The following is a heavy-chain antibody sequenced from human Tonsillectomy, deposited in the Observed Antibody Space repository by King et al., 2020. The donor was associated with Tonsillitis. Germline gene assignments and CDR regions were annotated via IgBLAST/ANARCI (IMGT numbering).Heavy chain of an antibody. CDR3: VSGWSTFDI. J-gene: IGHJ3*02. CDR2: MKPNIGGT. CDR1: GYTFTCYY. D-gene: IGHD3-3*01. V-gene: IGHV1-2*02. Sequence: VQLVESGAEVKKPGASVKVSCKASGYTFTCYYMHWVGQAPGKGLEWMGWMKPNIGGTNYVQKFKGRVTMTRDTSISKAYMEVSRLRFDDTAVYYCVSGWSTFDIWGQGTMVTVSS.